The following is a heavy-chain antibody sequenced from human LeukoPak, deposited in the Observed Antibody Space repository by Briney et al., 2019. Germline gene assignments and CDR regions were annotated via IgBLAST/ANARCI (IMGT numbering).Heavy chain of an antibody. Sequence: SETLSLTCTVSGGSISSSRYYWGWLRQPPGKGLEWIGSIYYSGSTYYNPSRKSRVTISVDTSKNQFSLKLSSVTAADTAVYYCARQFSGSYLVWGQGTLVTVSS. D-gene: IGHD1-26*01. CDR1: GGSISSSRYY. J-gene: IGHJ4*02. CDR3: ARQFSGSYLV. CDR2: IYYSGST. V-gene: IGHV4-39*07.